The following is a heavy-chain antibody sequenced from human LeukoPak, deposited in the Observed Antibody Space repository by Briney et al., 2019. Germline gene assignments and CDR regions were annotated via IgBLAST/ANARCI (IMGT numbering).Heavy chain of an antibody. D-gene: IGHD6-19*01. CDR3: AGGWDRVAFDI. CDR1: DYSISSSYY. Sequence: SETLSLTCTVSDYSISSSYYWGWIRQPPGKGLEWIGSIYHSGSTYYNPSLKSRVTISVDTSKNQFSLKLSSVTAADTAVYYCAGGWDRVAFDIWGQGTMVTVSS. J-gene: IGHJ3*02. CDR2: IYHSGST. V-gene: IGHV4-38-2*02.